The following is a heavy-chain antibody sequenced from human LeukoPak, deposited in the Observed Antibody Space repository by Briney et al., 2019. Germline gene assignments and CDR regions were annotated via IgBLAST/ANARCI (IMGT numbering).Heavy chain of an antibody. CDR1: YA. CDR3: AKDRQYYDYVWGSYRFPLLDY. D-gene: IGHD3-16*02. V-gene: IGHV3-23*01. CDR2: ISGSGGST. Sequence: YAXXWVRQAPXKGLEWVSAISGSGGSTYYADSVKGRFTISRDNSKNTLYLQMNTLRAEDTAVYYCAKDRQYYDYVWGSYRFPLLDYWGQGTLVTVSS. J-gene: IGHJ4*02.